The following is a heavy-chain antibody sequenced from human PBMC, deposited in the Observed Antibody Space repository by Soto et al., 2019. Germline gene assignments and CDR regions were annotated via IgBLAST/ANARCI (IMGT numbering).Heavy chain of an antibody. CDR2: IRNRASSATT. D-gene: IGHD4-17*01. Sequence: GGSLRLSCAASGFTFSDHFMDWVRQAPGKGLEWVGRIRNRASSATTEYAASVRGRFTISRDDSKNLLYLQMSSLKTEDTAVYHCARSTVSTTPYYSDYWGQGTLVTVSS. CDR1: GFTFSDHF. J-gene: IGHJ4*02. V-gene: IGHV3-72*01. CDR3: ARSTVSTTPYYSDY.